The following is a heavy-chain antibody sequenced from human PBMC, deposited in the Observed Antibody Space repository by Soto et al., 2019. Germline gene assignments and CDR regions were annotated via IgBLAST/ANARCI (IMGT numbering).Heavy chain of an antibody. CDR3: ARVSPPICGGGNCYRLDSFFDS. J-gene: IGHJ5*01. CDR1: GVTFSTSG. Sequence: QVQLVQSGAEVKKPGSSLKVSCKTSGVTFSTSGISWVRQGPGQGLEWMGGIIPLFGTPKYARKFRGRVSITADDSATTSYMELRGFRSDDPAVYYCARVSPPICGGGNCYRLDSFFDSWGQGSLVVVSS. D-gene: IGHD2-21*01. V-gene: IGHV1-69*01. CDR2: IIPLFGTP.